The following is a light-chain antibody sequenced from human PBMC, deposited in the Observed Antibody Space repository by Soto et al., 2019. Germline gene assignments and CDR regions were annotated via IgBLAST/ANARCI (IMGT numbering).Light chain of an antibody. Sequence: DIQMTQSPSSLSASVGDRITISCRASQTISNYLGWYQNKPGKAPRLLIFAASRLYKEDPSRVSGVGSGTDFNLTITSLQPDDVATYYCQQGYTTPFTFGGGTKVDI. CDR2: AAS. CDR3: QQGYTTPFT. J-gene: IGKJ4*02. V-gene: IGKV1-39*01. CDR1: QTISNY.